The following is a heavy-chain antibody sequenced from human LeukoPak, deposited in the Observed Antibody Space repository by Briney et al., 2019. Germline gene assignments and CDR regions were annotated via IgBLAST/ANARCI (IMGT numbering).Heavy chain of an antibody. D-gene: IGHD3-22*01. CDR1: GYSFTSYD. CDR3: ARDQDSSGYYLG. J-gene: IGHJ4*02. Sequence: ASVKVSCKASGYSFTSYDLNWVRQTTGQGLEWMGWISAYNGNTNYAQKLQGRVTMTTDTSTSTAYMELRSLRSDDTAVYYCARDQDSSGYYLGWGQGTLVTVSS. CDR2: ISAYNGNT. V-gene: IGHV1-18*01.